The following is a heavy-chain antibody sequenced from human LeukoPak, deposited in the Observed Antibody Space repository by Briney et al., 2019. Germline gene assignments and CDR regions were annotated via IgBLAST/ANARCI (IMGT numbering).Heavy chain of an antibody. J-gene: IGHJ4*02. CDR3: ARERGYNYGYADY. CDR1: GFTFSSYA. CDR2: ISTSSSHI. Sequence: GRSLRLSCAASGFTFSSYAMHWVRQAPGKGLEWVSSISTSSSHIYYADSMKGRFTISRDNAKNSLYLQMDSLGAEDTAVYYCARERGYNYGYADYWGQGTLVTVSS. D-gene: IGHD5-18*01. V-gene: IGHV3-21*01.